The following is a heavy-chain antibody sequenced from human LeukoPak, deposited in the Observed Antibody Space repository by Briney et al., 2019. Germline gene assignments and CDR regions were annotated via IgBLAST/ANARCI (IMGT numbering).Heavy chain of an antibody. CDR3: AGGPNFDY. J-gene: IGHJ4*02. Sequence: SETLSLTCSVSGGSFSGYFWAWIRQPPGKGLEWIGEISHSGSTDYSPSLQSRVTISIDTSKKRFSLNLSSVTAADTAVYYCAGGPNFDYWGQGTLVTVSS. CDR1: GGSFSGYF. V-gene: IGHV4-34*01. CDR2: ISHSGST.